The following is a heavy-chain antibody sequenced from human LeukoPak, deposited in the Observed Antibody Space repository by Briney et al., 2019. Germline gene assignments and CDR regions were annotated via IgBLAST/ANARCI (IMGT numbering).Heavy chain of an antibody. D-gene: IGHD5-12*01. CDR3: ARDTVRGGYRPYGMDV. V-gene: IGHV3-66*01. Sequence: GGSLRLSCAASGFTVSSNYMGWVRQAPGEGLEWVSVIYSGGSTYYEDSVKGRFTISRDNSKNTLYLQMDSLRAEDTAVYYCARDTVRGGYRPYGMDVWGQGTTVTVSS. CDR1: GFTVSSNY. CDR2: IYSGGST. J-gene: IGHJ6*02.